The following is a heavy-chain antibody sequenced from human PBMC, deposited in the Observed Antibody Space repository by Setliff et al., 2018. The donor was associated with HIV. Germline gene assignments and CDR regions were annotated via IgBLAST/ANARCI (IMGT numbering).Heavy chain of an antibody. D-gene: IGHD6-19*01. J-gene: IGHJ6*03. CDR1: GYTFTNYW. V-gene: IGHV5-51*01. Sequence: GESLKISCEASGYTFTNYWIGWVRQMPGKGLEWMGIIYPGDSDIIYSPSFQGQVTISADKSITTAYLQWSSLKASDTAIYYCVRHRSAVAGTRIGYCYYMDVWGKGTKVTVSS. CDR2: IYPGDSDI. CDR3: VRHRSAVAGTRIGYCYYMDV.